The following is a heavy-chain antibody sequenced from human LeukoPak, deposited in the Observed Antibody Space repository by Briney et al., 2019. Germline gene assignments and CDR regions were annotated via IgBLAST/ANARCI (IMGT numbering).Heavy chain of an antibody. J-gene: IGHJ3*02. Sequence: PGGSLRLSCAASGFTFSSYSMNWVRQAPGKGLEWVSAISGSGGSTYYADSVKGRFTISRDNSKNTLYLQMNSLRAEDTAVYYCAKDVLLWPDAFDIWGQGTMVTVSS. CDR3: AKDVLLWPDAFDI. CDR1: GFTFSSYS. CDR2: ISGSGGST. D-gene: IGHD3-10*01. V-gene: IGHV3-23*01.